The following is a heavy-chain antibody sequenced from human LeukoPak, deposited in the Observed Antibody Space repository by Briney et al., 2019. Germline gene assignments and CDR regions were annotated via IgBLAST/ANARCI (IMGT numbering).Heavy chain of an antibody. V-gene: IGHV4-59*01. CDR1: GGSISSYY. CDR3: AREEALGSGSFDY. J-gene: IGHJ4*02. CDR2: IYYSGST. D-gene: IGHD1-26*01. Sequence: SETLSLTCTVSGGSISSYYWSWIRQPPGKGLEWIGYIYYSGSTNYNPSLKSRVTISVDTSKNQFSLKLSSVTAADTAVYYCAREEALGSGSFDYWGQGTLVTVSS.